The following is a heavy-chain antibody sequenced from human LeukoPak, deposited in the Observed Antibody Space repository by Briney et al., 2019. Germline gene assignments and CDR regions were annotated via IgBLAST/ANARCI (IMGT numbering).Heavy chain of an antibody. CDR2: ISGSGGTA. J-gene: IGHJ6*02. CDR3: AKGRMGYSYGYGDYYYGMDV. Sequence: LTGGSLRLSCAASGFTFSIYAMSWVRQAPGKGLEWVSAISGSGGTAYYADSVKGRFTISRDNSKNTLYLQMNSLRAEDTAVYYCAKGRMGYSYGYGDYYYGMDVWGQGTTVTVSS. D-gene: IGHD5-18*01. V-gene: IGHV3-23*01. CDR1: GFTFSIYA.